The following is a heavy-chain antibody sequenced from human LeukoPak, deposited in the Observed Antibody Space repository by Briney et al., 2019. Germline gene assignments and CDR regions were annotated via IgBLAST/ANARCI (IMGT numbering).Heavy chain of an antibody. V-gene: IGHV4-4*07. CDR3: ARSIPGIAAAGYYYYYYMDV. J-gene: IGHJ6*03. D-gene: IGHD6-13*01. Sequence: SETLSLTCTVSGGSISSSYYWGWIRQPAGKGLEWIGRIYTSGSTNYNPSLKSRVTMSVDTSKNQFSLKLSSVTAADTAVYYCARSIPGIAAAGYYYYYYMDVWGKGTTVTISS. CDR1: GGSISSSYY. CDR2: IYTSGST.